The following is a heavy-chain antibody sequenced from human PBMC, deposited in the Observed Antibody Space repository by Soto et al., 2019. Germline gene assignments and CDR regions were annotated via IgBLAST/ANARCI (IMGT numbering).Heavy chain of an antibody. J-gene: IGHJ4*02. Sequence: QITLKESGPTLVKPTQTLTLTCTFSGFSLSTSGVGVGWIRQPPGKALEWLALIYWDDDKRYSPSLKSRLTIXXDXSXXQVVLTMTNMDPVDTATYYCAHSGGRIAAAGDFDYWGQGTLVTVSS. CDR1: GFSLSTSGVG. CDR2: IYWDDDK. CDR3: AHSGGRIAAAGDFDY. V-gene: IGHV2-5*02. D-gene: IGHD6-13*01.